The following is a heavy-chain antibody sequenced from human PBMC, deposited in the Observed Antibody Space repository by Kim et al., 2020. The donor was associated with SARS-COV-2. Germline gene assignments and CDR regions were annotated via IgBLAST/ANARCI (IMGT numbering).Heavy chain of an antibody. V-gene: IGHV4-39*07. Sequence: SETLSLTCTVSGGSISSSSYYWGWIRQPPGKGLEWIGSIYYSGSTYYNPSLKSRVTISVDTSKNQFSLKLSSVTAADTAVYYCARDWLRLLLPFDYWGQGTLVTVSS. CDR3: ARDWLRLLLPFDY. D-gene: IGHD3-22*01. CDR2: IYYSGST. J-gene: IGHJ4*02. CDR1: GGSISSSSYY.